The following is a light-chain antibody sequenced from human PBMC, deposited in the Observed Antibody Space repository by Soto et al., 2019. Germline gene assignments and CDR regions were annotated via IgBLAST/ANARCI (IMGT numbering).Light chain of an antibody. CDR1: QGISSA. J-gene: IGKJ4*01. CDR2: DAS. CDR3: LQFKTHPLS. V-gene: IGKV1-13*02. Sequence: AILLTQSPSSLTASVGERVTITGRASQGISSALAWYQQKPGKAPKLLIYDASSLESGVPSRFSGSGSGTDFTLTISSLQPEDFATYYWLQFKTHPLSFGGGTKVDI.